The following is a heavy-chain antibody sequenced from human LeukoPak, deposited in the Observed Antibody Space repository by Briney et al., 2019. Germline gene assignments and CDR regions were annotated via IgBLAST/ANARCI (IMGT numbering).Heavy chain of an antibody. V-gene: IGHV3-21*01. CDR1: RFTFRSYS. CDR3: ARAPLVPADHFDY. J-gene: IGHJ4*02. D-gene: IGHD2-2*01. Sequence: GGSLRLSCAASRFTFRSYSMNWVRPAPGKGRERVSSISSSSSYIYYADSVKGRFTISRDNAKNSLYLQMNSLRAEDTAVYYCARAPLVPADHFDYWGQGTLVTVSS. CDR2: ISSSSSYI.